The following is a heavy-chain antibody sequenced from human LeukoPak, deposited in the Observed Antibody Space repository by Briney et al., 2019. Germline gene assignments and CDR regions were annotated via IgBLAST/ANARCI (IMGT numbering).Heavy chain of an antibody. J-gene: IGHJ4*02. Sequence: GGSLRLSCASSGFTFSAYHMNWVRQAPGKGLEWISFISSDSGTIYYADSVKGRFTISRNNAANSLSLQMNGLRDGDTAVYYCARRDPFDYWGQGTMVTVSS. V-gene: IGHV3-48*02. CDR1: GFTFSAYH. CDR2: ISSDSGTI. CDR3: ARRDPFDY.